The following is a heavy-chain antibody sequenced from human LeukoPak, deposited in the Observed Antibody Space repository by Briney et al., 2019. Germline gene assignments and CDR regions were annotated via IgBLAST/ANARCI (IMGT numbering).Heavy chain of an antibody. CDR2: ILPIFGSS. J-gene: IGHJ3*01. D-gene: IGHD4-17*01. V-gene: IGHV1-69*01. Sequence: SVKVSCKASGGTFSSSAISWVRQAPGQGLEWLGGILPIFGSSNYAQNFQGRVTITADESTSTAYMELSSLSSEDTAVYYCASVTTVTTKGHGAFDVWGQGTMVTVSS. CDR3: ASVTTVTTKGHGAFDV. CDR1: GGTFSSSA.